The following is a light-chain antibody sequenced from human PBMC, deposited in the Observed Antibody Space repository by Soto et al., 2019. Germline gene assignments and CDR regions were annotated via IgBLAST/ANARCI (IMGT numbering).Light chain of an antibody. J-gene: IGLJ2*01. CDR2: LEGSGSY. CDR3: ETWDSNRNVV. Sequence: QSVLTQSSSASASLGSSVKLTCTLSSGHSSYIIAWHQQQPGKAPRYLMKLEGSGSYNKGSGVPDRFSGSSSGADRYLTISNLQSEDEADYYCETWDSNRNVVFGGGTQLTVL. V-gene: IGLV4-60*03. CDR1: SGHSSYI.